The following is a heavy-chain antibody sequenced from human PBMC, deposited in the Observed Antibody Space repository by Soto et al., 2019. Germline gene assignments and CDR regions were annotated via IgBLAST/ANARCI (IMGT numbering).Heavy chain of an antibody. CDR3: ARGRGVVVPAALDP. D-gene: IGHD2-2*01. CDR2: INAANGNT. Sequence: ASVKVSCKASGYTFTSYAMHCVRQAPGQRLEWMGWINAANGNTKYSQKFQGRVTITRDTSASTAYMELSSLRSEDTAVYYCARGRGVVVPAALDPWGQGTLVTVSS. J-gene: IGHJ5*02. CDR1: GYTFTSYA. V-gene: IGHV1-3*01.